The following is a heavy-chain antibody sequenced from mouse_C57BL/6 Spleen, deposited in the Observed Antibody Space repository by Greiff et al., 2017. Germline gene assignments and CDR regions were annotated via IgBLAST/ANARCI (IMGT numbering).Heavy chain of an antibody. CDR3: ARDGFDV. V-gene: IGHV5-4*01. CDR2: ISDGGSYT. CDR1: GFTFSSYA. J-gene: IGHJ1*03. Sequence: EVKLMESGGGLVKPGGSLKLSCAASGFTFSSYAMSWVRQTPEKRLEWVATISDGGSYTYYPDNVKGRFTISRDNAKNNLYLQMSHLKSEDTAMYYCARDGFDVWGTGTTVTVSS.